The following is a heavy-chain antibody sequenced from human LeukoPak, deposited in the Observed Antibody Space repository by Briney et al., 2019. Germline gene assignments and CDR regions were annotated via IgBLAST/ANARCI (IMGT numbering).Heavy chain of an antibody. Sequence: SQTLSLTCTVSGDSISTYYWSWIRQPPGKGLEWIAYIDYRGSTTYNPSLRSRVTISVDTSRNQFSLKLYSVTAADTAVYYCARSRSGYSYDHAAFEIWGQGTMVTVSS. CDR3: ARSRSGYSYDHAAFEI. CDR1: GDSISTYY. V-gene: IGHV4-59*01. D-gene: IGHD5-18*01. J-gene: IGHJ3*02. CDR2: IDYRGST.